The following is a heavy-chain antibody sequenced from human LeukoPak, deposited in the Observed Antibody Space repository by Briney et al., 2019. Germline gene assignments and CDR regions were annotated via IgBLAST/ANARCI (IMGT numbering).Heavy chain of an antibody. Sequence: SETLSLTCTVSGGSISSSSYYWGWIRQPPGKGLEWIGSIYYSGSTYYNPSLKSRVTISVDTSKNQFSLKLSSVTAADTAVYYCARDFGYSSSSTYWGQGTLVTVSS. CDR2: IYYSGST. CDR1: GGSISSSSYY. V-gene: IGHV4-39*07. J-gene: IGHJ4*02. CDR3: ARDFGYSSSSTY. D-gene: IGHD6-13*01.